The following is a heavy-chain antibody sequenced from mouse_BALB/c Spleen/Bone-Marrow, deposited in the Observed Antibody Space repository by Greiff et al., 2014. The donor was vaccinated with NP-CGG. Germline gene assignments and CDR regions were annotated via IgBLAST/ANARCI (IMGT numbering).Heavy chain of an antibody. D-gene: IGHD1-2*01. CDR1: GFSLTSYG. J-gene: IGHJ4*01. Sequence: VKLMESGPGLVQPSQSLSITCTVSGFSLTSYGVHWVRQPPGKGLEWLGVIWSGGSTDYNAAFISRLSISKDNSKSQVFFKMSSLQADDTAIYYCARQPLRRHAMDYWGQGTSVTVSS. CDR3: ARQPLRRHAMDY. CDR2: IWSGGST. V-gene: IGHV2-4*02.